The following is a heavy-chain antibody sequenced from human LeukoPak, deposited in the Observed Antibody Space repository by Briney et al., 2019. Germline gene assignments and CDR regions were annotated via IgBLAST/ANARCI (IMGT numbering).Heavy chain of an antibody. CDR1: GGTFSSYA. CDR3: ARAGTGGSSGWYDWFDP. CDR2: IIPIFGTA. Sequence: SVKVSCKASGGTFSSYAISWVRQAPGQGLEWMGGIIPIFGTANYAQKFQGRVTITADESTSTAYMELSSLRSEDTAVYYCARAGTGGSSGWYDWFDPWGQGTLVTVSS. J-gene: IGHJ5*02. V-gene: IGHV1-69*01. D-gene: IGHD6-19*01.